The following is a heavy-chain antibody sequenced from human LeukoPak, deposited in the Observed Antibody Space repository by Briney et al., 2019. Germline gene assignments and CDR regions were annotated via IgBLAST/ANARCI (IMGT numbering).Heavy chain of an antibody. CDR2: ISGSGGST. V-gene: IGHV3-23*01. CDR3: ATSDDYGDYVRAGGAFDI. D-gene: IGHD4-17*01. CDR1: GFTFSSYA. J-gene: IGHJ3*02. Sequence: PGGSLRLSCAASGFTFSSYAMSWVRQAPGKGLEWVSAISGSGGSTYYADSVKGRFTISRDNSKNTLYLQMNSLRAEDTAVYYCATSDDYGDYVRAGGAFDIWGQGTMVTASS.